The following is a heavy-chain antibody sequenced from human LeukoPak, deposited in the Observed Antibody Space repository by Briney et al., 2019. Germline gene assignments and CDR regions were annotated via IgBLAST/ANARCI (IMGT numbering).Heavy chain of an antibody. J-gene: IGHJ4*02. V-gene: IGHV3-21*04. D-gene: IGHD4-23*01. CDR3: AKLPSTVASDY. CDR2: ISSSGAYI. Sequence: GGSLRLSCAASGFTFSTYSMNWVRQAPGKGLECVSSISSSGAYIYYADSVKGRFTISRDNAKKSLYLQMNSLRAEDTAVYYCAKLPSTVASDYWGQGTLVTVSS. CDR1: GFTFSTYS.